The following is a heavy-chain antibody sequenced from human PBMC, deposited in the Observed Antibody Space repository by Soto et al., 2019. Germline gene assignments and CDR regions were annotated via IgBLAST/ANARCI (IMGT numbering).Heavy chain of an antibody. Sequence: QAHLVQSGAEVKKPGASVKVSCKASGYTYSNYGITWVRQVPGQGLEWVGWLSPYNGNTNYAQKLLGRVTMTTDTSTNTAYMEVRSLRSDDTAVYYGVRGGAASGLISWFDPWGQGTLVTVSS. J-gene: IGHJ5*02. CDR1: GYTYSNYG. D-gene: IGHD6-13*01. CDR3: VRGGAASGLISWFDP. V-gene: IGHV1-18*01. CDR2: LSPYNGNT.